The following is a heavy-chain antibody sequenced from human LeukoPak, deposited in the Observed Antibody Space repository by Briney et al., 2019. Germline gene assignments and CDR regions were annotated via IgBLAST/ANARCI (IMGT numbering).Heavy chain of an antibody. V-gene: IGHV4-61*02. CDR3: AREVVTFDY. J-gene: IGHJ4*02. D-gene: IGHD4-23*01. CDR2: IYTSGST. CDR1: GGSISSGSYY. Sequence: SETLSLTCTVSGGSISSGSYYWSWIRQPAGKGLEWIGRIYTSGSTNYNPSLKSRVTISVDTSKNQFSLKLSSVTAADMAVYYCAREVVTFDYWGREPWSPSPQ.